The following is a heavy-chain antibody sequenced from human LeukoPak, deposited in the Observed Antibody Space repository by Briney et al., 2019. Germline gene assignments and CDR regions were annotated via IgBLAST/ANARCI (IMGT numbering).Heavy chain of an antibody. J-gene: IGHJ4*02. CDR2: ISYDGSNE. CDR1: GFTFGSYA. V-gene: IGHV3-30*01. D-gene: IGHD5-24*01. CDR3: ARAPDGHNPYFDY. Sequence: PGGSLRLSCAPSGFTFGSYAMHWVRRAPGKGLDWVAFISYDGSNEYHADSVKGRFTISRDNSKNTLYLQMNSLRPEDTAVYYCARAPDGHNPYFDYWGQGTLVTVSS.